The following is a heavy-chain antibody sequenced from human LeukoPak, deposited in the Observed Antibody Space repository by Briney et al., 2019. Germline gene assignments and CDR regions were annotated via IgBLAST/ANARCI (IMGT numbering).Heavy chain of an antibody. D-gene: IGHD3-16*01. CDR2: MKEDGSDE. J-gene: IGHJ1*01. CDR1: GFSFSDST. V-gene: IGHV3-7*03. Sequence: GRSLRLSCVASGFSFSDSTMSWVRQAAGKGLEWVAKMKEDGSDENYVDSVKGRFTISRDNARNSLHLKMKSLRAEDTAVYFCARGGAGGGYFPTWGQGILVIVSS. CDR3: ARGGAGGGYFPT.